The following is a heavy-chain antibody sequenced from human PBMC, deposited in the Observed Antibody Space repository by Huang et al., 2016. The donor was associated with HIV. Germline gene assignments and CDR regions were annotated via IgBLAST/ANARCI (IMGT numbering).Heavy chain of an antibody. CDR2: IFYTGSA. Sequence: SGPGLVKPSETLSLTCNVSDGSLNSGKYYWGWIRQSPGKGLEWIGSIFYTGSAHYNPSLESRVTIFVDSSKSQLSVRLRSVTAADTAVYYCARRRTHFTFDYWDQGTLVTVSS. CDR3: ARRRTHFTFDY. J-gene: IGHJ4*02. CDR1: DGSLNSGKYY. V-gene: IGHV4-39*01.